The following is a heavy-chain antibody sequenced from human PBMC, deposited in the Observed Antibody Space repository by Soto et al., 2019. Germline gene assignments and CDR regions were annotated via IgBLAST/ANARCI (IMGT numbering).Heavy chain of an antibody. J-gene: IGHJ4*02. CDR2: ISYDGSNK. V-gene: IGHV3-30*04. CDR3: AKDVLRYFDWLNPPYFDY. Sequence: GGSLRLSCAASGFTFSSYAMHWVRQAPGKGLEWVAVISYDGSNKYYADSVKGRFTISRDNSKNTLYLQMNSLRAEDTAVYYCAKDVLRYFDWLNPPYFDYWGQGTLVTVSS. CDR1: GFTFSSYA. D-gene: IGHD3-9*01.